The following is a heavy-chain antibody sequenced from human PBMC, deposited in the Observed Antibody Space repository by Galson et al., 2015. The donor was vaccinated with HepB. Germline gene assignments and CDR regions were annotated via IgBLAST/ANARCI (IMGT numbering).Heavy chain of an antibody. Sequence: SCKASGFTFTSSAVQWVRQARGQRLEWIGWIVVGSGNTNYAQKFQERVTITRDMSTSTAYMELSSLRSEDTAVYYCAADRGRGDYDFWSGYYPLDYWGQGTLVTVSS. D-gene: IGHD3-3*01. CDR1: GFTFTSSA. CDR3: AADRGRGDYDFWSGYYPLDY. CDR2: IVVGSGNT. V-gene: IGHV1-58*01. J-gene: IGHJ4*02.